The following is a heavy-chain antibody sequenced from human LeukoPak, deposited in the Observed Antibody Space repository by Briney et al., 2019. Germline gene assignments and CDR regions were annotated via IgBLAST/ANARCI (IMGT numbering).Heavy chain of an antibody. CDR3: ARGLRGVPAALDY. J-gene: IGHJ4*02. CDR1: GYTFTGYY. D-gene: IGHD2-2*01. Sequence: GASVKVSCKASGYTFTGYYMHWVRQAPGQGLEWMGIINSNDDMTTYAQQFQGRVTMTRDTSTRTVYVELSNLRSDDTAVYYCARGLRGVPAALDYWGQGTLVTVSS. V-gene: IGHV1-46*01. CDR2: INSNDDMT.